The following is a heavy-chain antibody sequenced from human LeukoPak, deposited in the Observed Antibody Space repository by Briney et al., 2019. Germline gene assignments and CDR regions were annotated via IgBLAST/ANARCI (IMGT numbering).Heavy chain of an antibody. CDR3: ARDGSPNYGDYLDY. CDR2: IWSDGSNK. J-gene: IGHJ4*02. Sequence: GGSLRLSCAASGFTFNSYGMSWVRQAPGKGLEWVAVIWSDGSNKYYADSVKGRFTISRDNSKNTLYLQMNSLRAEDTAVYYCARDGSPNYGDYLDYWGQGTLVTVSS. D-gene: IGHD4-17*01. V-gene: IGHV3-33*08. CDR1: GFTFNSYG.